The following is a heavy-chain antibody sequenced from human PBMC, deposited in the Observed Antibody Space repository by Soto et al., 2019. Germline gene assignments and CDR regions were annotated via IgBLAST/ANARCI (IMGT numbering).Heavy chain of an antibody. CDR3: ARVVSGNYYFDY. J-gene: IGHJ4*02. Sequence: QVQLVQSGAEVKKPGASVKVSCKASGYTFTTYYMHWVRQAPGQGLEWMGIINPSGGSTIYAQKFQGRITMTRDASTSIVYMELSSLRSEDTALYYCARVVSGNYYFDYWGQGTLVTVSS. CDR2: INPSGGST. V-gene: IGHV1-46*01. CDR1: GYTFTTYY. D-gene: IGHD2-8*01.